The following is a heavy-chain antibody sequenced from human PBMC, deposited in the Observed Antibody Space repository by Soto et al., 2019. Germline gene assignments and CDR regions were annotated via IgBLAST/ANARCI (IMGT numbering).Heavy chain of an antibody. Sequence: EVQLLESGGTLVQPGGSLRLSCAASGFTFSSYAMNWVRQAPGKGLEWVSLISGSGGNTYYADSVKGRFTISRDNSKNTLYLQMNSLRADDTAVYYCARDASYYSLWSGYYPSRNGMDVWGQGTTVTVSS. CDR1: GFTFSSYA. CDR2: ISGSGGNT. D-gene: IGHD3-3*01. J-gene: IGHJ6*02. CDR3: ARDASYYSLWSGYYPSRNGMDV. V-gene: IGHV3-23*01.